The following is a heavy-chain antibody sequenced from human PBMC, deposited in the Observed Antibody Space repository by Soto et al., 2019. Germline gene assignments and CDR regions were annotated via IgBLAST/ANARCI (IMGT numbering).Heavy chain of an antibody. CDR2: IYYSGST. D-gene: IGHD5-18*01. J-gene: IGHJ4*02. V-gene: IGHV4-59*08. CDR3: ARHRYSYGVYYFDY. Sequence: QVQLQESGPGLVKPSETLSLTCIVSGGSISNYYWSWIRQPPGKGLEWIGYIYYSGSTNYTPSFTSRVTISVDTSKHKFSLKPSSVTAADTPVYYCARHRYSYGVYYFDYWGQGNLVTVSS. CDR1: GGSISNYY.